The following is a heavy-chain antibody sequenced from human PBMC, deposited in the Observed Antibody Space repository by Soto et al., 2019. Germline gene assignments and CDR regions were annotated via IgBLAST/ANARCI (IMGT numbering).Heavy chain of an antibody. J-gene: IGHJ3*02. D-gene: IGHD1-26*01. CDR3: ATVPNSGSFLRGLRAFDI. CDR1: GYTLTELS. CDR2: FDPEDGET. V-gene: IGHV1-24*01. Sequence: ASVKVSCKVSGYTLTELSMHWVRQAPGKGLEWMGGFDPEDGETIYAQKFQGRVTMTEDTSTDTAYMELSSLRSEDTAVYYCATVPNSGSFLRGLRAFDIWGQGTMVTVS.